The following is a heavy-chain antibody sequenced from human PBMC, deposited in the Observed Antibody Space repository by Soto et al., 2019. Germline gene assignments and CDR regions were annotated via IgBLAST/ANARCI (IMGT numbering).Heavy chain of an antibody. Sequence: QVQLVQSGAEVKEPGSSVKVSCKVSGGTFSSQTINWVRQVPGQGLEWMGSVIPIIGEGKYAQSFLGRVTITADRSTSTATMDLSSVRSEDTAVYYCARPAVNDLDADSSAFDIWGQGTMVTVSS. CDR3: ARPAVNDLDADSSAFDI. J-gene: IGHJ3*02. V-gene: IGHV1-69*02. CDR2: VIPIIGEG. CDR1: GGTFSSQT. D-gene: IGHD1-1*01.